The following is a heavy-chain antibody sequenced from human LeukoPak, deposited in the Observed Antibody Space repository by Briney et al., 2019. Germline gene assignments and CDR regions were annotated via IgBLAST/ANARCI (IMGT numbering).Heavy chain of an antibody. CDR1: GFTFSTYG. CDR2: IRYDGSNK. V-gene: IGHV3-30*02. D-gene: IGHD4-17*01. Sequence: GGSLRLSCAASGFTFSTYGMHWVRQAPGKGLEWVAFIRYDGSNKYYADSVKGRFTISRDNSKNTLYLQMNSLRAENTAVYYCAKDNYDYGDYDGGDYWGQGTLVTVSS. CDR3: AKDNYDYGDYDGGDY. J-gene: IGHJ4*02.